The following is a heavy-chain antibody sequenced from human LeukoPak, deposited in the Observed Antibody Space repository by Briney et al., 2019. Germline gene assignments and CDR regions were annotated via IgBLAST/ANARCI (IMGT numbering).Heavy chain of an antibody. CDR3: ASLLTGYYSIDY. CDR2: IYYSGTT. J-gene: IGHJ4*02. V-gene: IGHV4-59*01. Sequence: SETLSLTCTVSGGSISSYFCSWIRQPPGNGLEWNGYIYYSGTTNYNPSPKSRVTISGDTSKRQFSLKLSSVTAADTAVYYCASLLTGYYSIDYWGQGTLVTVSS. CDR1: GGSISSYF. D-gene: IGHD3-9*01.